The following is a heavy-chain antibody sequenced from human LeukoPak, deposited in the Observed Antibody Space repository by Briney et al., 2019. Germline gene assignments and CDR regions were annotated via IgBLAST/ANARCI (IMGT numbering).Heavy chain of an antibody. CDR3: AKGGIAVAGINY. CDR1: GFTFSTSG. V-gene: IGHV3-23*01. J-gene: IGHJ4*02. CDR2: IRSSGANT. Sequence: QTGGSLRLSCAASGFTFSTSGMSWVRQAPGKGLEWVSSIRSSGANTYYADSVQGRFIISRDTSKSTLYLQLNALRPEDTAIYYCAKGGIAVAGINYWGQGTLVTVSS. D-gene: IGHD6-19*01.